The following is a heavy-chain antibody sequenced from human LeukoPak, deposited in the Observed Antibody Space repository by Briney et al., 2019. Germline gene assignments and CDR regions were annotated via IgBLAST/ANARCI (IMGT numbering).Heavy chain of an antibody. CDR1: GGSFSGYY. J-gene: IGHJ6*02. V-gene: IGHV4-34*01. CDR2: INHSGIT. D-gene: IGHD1-1*01. Sequence: SETLSLTCAVSGGSFSGYYWSWIRQPPGKGLEWIGEINHSGITNYNASLKSRVTISVDTSKTQFSLKLGSVTAADTAVYYCAGDSNWNDGNYYYYGMDVWGQGTTVTVS. CDR3: AGDSNWNDGNYYYYGMDV.